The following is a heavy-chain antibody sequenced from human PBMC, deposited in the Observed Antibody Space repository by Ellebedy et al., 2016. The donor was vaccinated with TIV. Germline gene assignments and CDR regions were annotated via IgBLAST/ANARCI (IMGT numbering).Heavy chain of an antibody. CDR1: GGSISSYY. J-gene: IGHJ6*02. V-gene: IGHV4-59*08. D-gene: IGHD3-3*01. CDR3: ARGPYDFWSGYYMGKNYYYYGMDV. CDR2: IYYSGST. Sequence: MPSETLSLTCTVSGGSISSYYWSWIRQPPGKGLEWIGYIYYSGSTNYNPSLKSRVTISVDTSKNQFSLKLSSVTAADTAVYYCARGPYDFWSGYYMGKNYYYYGMDVWGQGTTVTVSS.